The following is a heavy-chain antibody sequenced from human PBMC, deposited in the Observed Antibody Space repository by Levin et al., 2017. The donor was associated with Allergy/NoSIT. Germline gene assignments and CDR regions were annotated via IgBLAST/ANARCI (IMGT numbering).Heavy chain of an antibody. V-gene: IGHV3-23*01. CDR2: IGGSGGST. CDR3: AKASNGYRYGVCHY. CDR1: GFTFSSYA. J-gene: IGHJ4*02. D-gene: IGHD5-18*01. Sequence: PPGGSLRLSCAASGFTFSSYAMSWVRQAPGKGLEWVSTIGGSGGSTYYADSVKGRFTISRDNSKNTLYLQMNSLRAEDTAVYYCAKASNGYRYGVCHYWGQGTLVTVSS.